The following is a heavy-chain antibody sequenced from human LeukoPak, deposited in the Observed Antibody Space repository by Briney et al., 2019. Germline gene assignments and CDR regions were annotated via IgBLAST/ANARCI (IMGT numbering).Heavy chain of an antibody. V-gene: IGHV3-30*02. D-gene: IGHD3-22*01. J-gene: IGHJ4*02. Sequence: GRSLRLSCAASGFTFSSYGMHWVRQAPGKGLEWVAFIRYDGSNKYYADSVKGRFTISRDNSKNTLYVQMNSLRAEDTAVYYCAKDSSGYYYDYFDYWGQGTLVTVSS. CDR3: AKDSSGYYYDYFDY. CDR2: IRYDGSNK. CDR1: GFTFSSYG.